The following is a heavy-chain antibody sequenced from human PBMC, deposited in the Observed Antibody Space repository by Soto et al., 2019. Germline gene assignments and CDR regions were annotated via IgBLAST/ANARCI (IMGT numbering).Heavy chain of an antibody. V-gene: IGHV1-3*01. CDR3: ARADKYSGSYYGDDAFDI. J-gene: IGHJ3*02. Sequence: QVPLVQSGAEVKKPGASVKVSCKASGYTFTSYAMHWVRQAPGQRLEWMGWINAGNGNTKYSQKFQGRVTITRDTSASTAYMELSSLRSEDTAVYYCARADKYSGSYYGDDAFDIWGQGTMVTVSS. CDR1: GYTFTSYA. CDR2: INAGNGNT. D-gene: IGHD1-26*01.